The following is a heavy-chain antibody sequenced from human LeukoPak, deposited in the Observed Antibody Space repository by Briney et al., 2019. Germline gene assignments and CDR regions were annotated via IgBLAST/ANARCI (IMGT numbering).Heavy chain of an antibody. CDR1: GFTFSSYS. V-gene: IGHV3-48*01. D-gene: IGHD3-10*01. J-gene: IGHJ5*02. Sequence: GGSLRLSCAASGFTFSSYSMNWVRQAPGKGLEWVSYISSSSSTIYYADSVKGRFTISRDNAKNSLYLQMNSLRAEDTAVYYCARGGSHYYGSGRYLVPINWFDPWGQGTLVTVSS. CDR3: ARGGSHYYGSGRYLVPINWFDP. CDR2: ISSSSSTI.